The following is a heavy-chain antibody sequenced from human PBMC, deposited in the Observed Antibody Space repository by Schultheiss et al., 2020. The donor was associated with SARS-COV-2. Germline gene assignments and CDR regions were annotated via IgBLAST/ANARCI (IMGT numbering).Heavy chain of an antibody. V-gene: IGHV3-13*05. D-gene: IGHD2-21*02. CDR2: IGTAGDP. J-gene: IGHJ6*02. Sequence: GGSLRLSCAASGFTFSSYDMHWVRQATGKGLEWVSAIGTAGDPYYPGSVKGRFTISRDNAKNTLYLQMNGPGADDTAVYYCARSHCGGDCYYFYAMDVWGQGTTVTVSS. CDR3: ARSHCGGDCYYFYAMDV. CDR1: GFTFSSYD.